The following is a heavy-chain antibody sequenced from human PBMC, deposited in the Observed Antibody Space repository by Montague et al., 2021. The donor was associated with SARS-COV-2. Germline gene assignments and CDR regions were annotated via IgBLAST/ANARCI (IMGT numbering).Heavy chain of an antibody. Sequence: SETLSLTCAVYGGSFSGYYWSWIRQPPGKGLEWIGEINHSGSTNXNPSLKRRVTISVDTSKNQFSLKLSSVTAADTAVYYCARGRGTAFFRRIYFGMDVWGQGTTVTVSS. D-gene: IGHD3-3*02. J-gene: IGHJ6*02. CDR1: GGSFSGYY. CDR3: ARGRGTAFFRRIYFGMDV. V-gene: IGHV4-34*01. CDR2: INHSGST.